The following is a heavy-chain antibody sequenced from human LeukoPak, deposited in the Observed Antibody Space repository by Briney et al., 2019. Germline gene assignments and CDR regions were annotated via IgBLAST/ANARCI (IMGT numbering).Heavy chain of an antibody. CDR3: ARDGSSSCYRCFDY. D-gene: IGHD2-2*02. CDR2: ISYDGSNK. J-gene: IGHJ4*02. Sequence: PGGSLRLSCAASGFTFSNYAMHWVRQAPGKGLEWVAVISYDGSNKYYADSVKGRFTISRDNSKNTLYLQMNSLRAEDTAVYYCARDGSSSCYRCFDYWGQGTLVTVSS. CDR1: GFTFSNYA. V-gene: IGHV3-30*04.